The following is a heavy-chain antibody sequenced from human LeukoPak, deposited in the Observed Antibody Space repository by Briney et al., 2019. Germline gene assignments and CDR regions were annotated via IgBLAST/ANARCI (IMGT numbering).Heavy chain of an antibody. CDR1: GGSISSGSYY. Sequence: SQTLSLTCTVSGGSISSGSYYWSWIRQPAGKGLEWIGRIYTSGSTNYNPSLKSRVTISVDTSKNQFSLKLSSVTAADTAVYYCAREVRSGIDAFDIWGQGTMVTVSS. CDR2: IYTSGST. J-gene: IGHJ3*02. V-gene: IGHV4-61*02. D-gene: IGHD1-26*01. CDR3: AREVRSGIDAFDI.